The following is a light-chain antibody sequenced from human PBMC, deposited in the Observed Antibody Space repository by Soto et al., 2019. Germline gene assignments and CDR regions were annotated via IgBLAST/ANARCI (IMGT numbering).Light chain of an antibody. CDR2: GAS. J-gene: IGKJ3*01. CDR3: QQDDNWPPFT. CDR1: QSVGSH. V-gene: IGKV3-15*01. Sequence: EIVMTQSPATLSVSPGERATLSCRASQSVGSHLAWYQQRPGQAPRLLIYGASYRATGIPARFSGSGSGTDFTLIISSLQSEDFAVYYCQQDDNWPPFTFGPGTKVDIK.